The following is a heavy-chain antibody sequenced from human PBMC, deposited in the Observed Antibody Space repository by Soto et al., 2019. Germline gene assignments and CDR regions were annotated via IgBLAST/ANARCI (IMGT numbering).Heavy chain of an antibody. V-gene: IGHV1-18*01. D-gene: IGHD6-13*01. Sequence: XSVKVCCKGSGYTFTSYGISWVRQAPGQGLEWMGWISAYNGNTNYAQKLQGRVTMTTDTSTSTAYMELRSLRSDDTAVYYCARARSSRSWAFSFFYYYGMDVWGQGTTVTVSS. CDR1: GYTFTSYG. CDR2: ISAYNGNT. CDR3: ARARSSRSWAFSFFYYYGMDV. J-gene: IGHJ6*01.